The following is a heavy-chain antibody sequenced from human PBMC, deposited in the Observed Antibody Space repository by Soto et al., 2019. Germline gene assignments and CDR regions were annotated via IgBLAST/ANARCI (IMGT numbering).Heavy chain of an antibody. Sequence: QVQLVESGGGVVQPGRSLRLSCAASGFTFSSYGMHWVRQAPGKGLEWVAVIWYDGSNKYYADSVKGRFTISRDNSKNSMYLQMNSLRAEDTAVYYCARHHWAAAGTEDWCDPWGQGTLVTVSS. V-gene: IGHV3-33*01. CDR1: GFTFSSYG. CDR3: ARHHWAAAGTEDWCDP. D-gene: IGHD6-13*01. J-gene: IGHJ5*02. CDR2: IWYDGSNK.